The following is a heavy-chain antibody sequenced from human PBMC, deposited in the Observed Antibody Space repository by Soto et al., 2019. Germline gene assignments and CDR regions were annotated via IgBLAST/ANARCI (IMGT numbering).Heavy chain of an antibody. J-gene: IGHJ6*02. CDR2: IWYDGSNK. D-gene: IGHD3-3*01. CDR3: ARDSRGGERFLEWLLHNYGMDV. V-gene: IGHV3-33*01. Sequence: PGGSLRLSCAASGFTFSSYGMHWVRQAPGKGLEWVAVIWYDGSNKYYADSVKGRFTISRDNSKNTLYLQMNSLRAEDTAVYYCARDSRGGERFLEWLLHNYGMDVWGQGTTVTVSS. CDR1: GFTFSSYG.